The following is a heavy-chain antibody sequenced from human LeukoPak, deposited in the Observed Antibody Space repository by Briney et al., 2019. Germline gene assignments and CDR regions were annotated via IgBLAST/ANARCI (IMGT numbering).Heavy chain of an antibody. V-gene: IGHV4-39*07. CDR3: ASMDTAMVLQEYYYYGMDV. Sequence: SETLSLTCTVSGGSISSSSYYWGWIRQPPGKGLEWIGSIYYSGSTYYNPSLKSRVTISVDTSKNQFSLKLSSVTAADTAVYYCASMDTAMVLQEYYYYGMDVWGQGTTVTVSS. J-gene: IGHJ6*02. CDR1: GGSISSSSYY. CDR2: IYYSGST. D-gene: IGHD5-18*01.